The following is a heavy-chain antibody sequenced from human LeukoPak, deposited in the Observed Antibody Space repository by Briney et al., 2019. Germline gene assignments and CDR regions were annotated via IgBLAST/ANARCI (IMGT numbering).Heavy chain of an antibody. D-gene: IGHD3-22*01. J-gene: IGHJ4*02. Sequence: GRSLRLSCAASGFTFSSYGMHWVRQAPGKGLEWVAVIWYDGSNKYYADSVKGRFTISRDNSKNTLYLQMNSLRAEDTAVYYCAKDFYYYDSSDNRPFDYWGQGTLVTVSS. V-gene: IGHV3-33*06. CDR1: GFTFSSYG. CDR2: IWYDGSNK. CDR3: AKDFYYYDSSDNRPFDY.